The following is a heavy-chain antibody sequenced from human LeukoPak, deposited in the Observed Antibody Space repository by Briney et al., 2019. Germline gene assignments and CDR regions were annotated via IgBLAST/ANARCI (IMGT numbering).Heavy chain of an antibody. V-gene: IGHV4-4*07. CDR1: GGSISSYY. CDR2: IYTSGST. Sequence: SETLSLTCTVSGGSISSYYWSWIRQPAGKGLEWIGRIYTSGSTNYNPSLKSRVTISVDTSKNQFSLKLSSVTAADTAVYYCARGGGDYGSGSYYKVLDYWGQGTLVTVSS. D-gene: IGHD3-10*01. CDR3: ARGGGDYGSGSYYKVLDY. J-gene: IGHJ4*02.